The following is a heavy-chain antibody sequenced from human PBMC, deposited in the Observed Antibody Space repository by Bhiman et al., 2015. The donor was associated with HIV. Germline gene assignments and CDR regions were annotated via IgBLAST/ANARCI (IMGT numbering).Heavy chain of an antibody. J-gene: IGHJ4*02. CDR1: GFSFSTHA. V-gene: IGHV3-23*01. CDR3: AKDGISYDGSTHIYYFDF. Sequence: EVQLLESGGGLVQPGGSLRLSCVASGFSFSTHAMTWVHQAPGKGLEWVSGIIGSGSRTEYTQSVKGRFTISRDNSKNTVYLQMNSLRAEDTAVYCAKDGISYDGSTHIYYFDFWGQGTLVTVSS. CDR2: IIGSGSRT. D-gene: IGHD3-22*01.